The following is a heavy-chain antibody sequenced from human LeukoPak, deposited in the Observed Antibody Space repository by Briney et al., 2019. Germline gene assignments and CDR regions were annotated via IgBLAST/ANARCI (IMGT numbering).Heavy chain of an antibody. D-gene: IGHD6-19*01. V-gene: IGHV3-74*01. CDR1: GFTFSSCW. Sequence: GGSLRLSCAASGFTFSSCWMHWVRQAPGKGLVWVSRINSDGSSTIHADSVKGRFTISRDNAKNTLYLQMDSLRAEDTAVYYCAREVYSSGWSSIDYWSQGTLVTVSS. J-gene: IGHJ4*02. CDR3: AREVYSSGWSSIDY. CDR2: INSDGSST.